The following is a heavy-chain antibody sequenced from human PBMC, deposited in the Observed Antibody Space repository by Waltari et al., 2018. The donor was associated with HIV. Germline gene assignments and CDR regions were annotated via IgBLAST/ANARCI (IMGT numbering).Heavy chain of an antibody. CDR2: IYYSGST. V-gene: IGHV4-39*01. D-gene: IGHD6-13*01. CDR3: ARQSPYSSSWYPAYFDY. J-gene: IGHJ4*02. Sequence: QLQLQESGPGLVKPSETLSLTCTVSGGSISSSSYYWGWIRQPPGKGLEWIGSIYYSGSTYYNPSLKSRVTISVDTSKNQFSLKLSSVTAADTAVYYCARQSPYSSSWYPAYFDYWGQGTLVTVSS. CDR1: GGSISSSSYY.